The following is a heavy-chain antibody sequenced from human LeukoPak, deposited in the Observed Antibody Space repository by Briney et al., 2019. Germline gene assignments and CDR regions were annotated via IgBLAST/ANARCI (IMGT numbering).Heavy chain of an antibody. D-gene: IGHD4-23*01. J-gene: IGHJ4*02. CDR1: GGSISSSSYY. Sequence: NPSEALSLTCTVSGGSISSSSYYWVWIRQPPGKGLEWIAAIYYSGSTYYNPSLKSRVTISLDTSKNLFSLKLTSVTAADTALYYCASWLVGTPPHYSFDYWGQGTLVTVSS. V-gene: IGHV4-39*07. CDR3: ASWLVGTPPHYSFDY. CDR2: IYYSGST.